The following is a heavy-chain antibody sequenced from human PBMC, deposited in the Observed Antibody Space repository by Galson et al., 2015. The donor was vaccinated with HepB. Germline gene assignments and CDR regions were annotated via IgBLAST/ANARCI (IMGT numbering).Heavy chain of an antibody. D-gene: IGHD6-19*01. Sequence: SLRLSCAASGFTFHDYAISGVRQAPGKGLEWVSGICWNGVRTGDAYSQKGRFTISRDNAKNSLYLQMNSLSAEDTALYYCVRGPRWLVGGFGDYWGQGTLVTVSS. V-gene: IGHV3-20*04. CDR3: VRGPRWLVGGFGDY. CDR2: ICWNGVRT. CDR1: GFTFHDYA. J-gene: IGHJ4*02.